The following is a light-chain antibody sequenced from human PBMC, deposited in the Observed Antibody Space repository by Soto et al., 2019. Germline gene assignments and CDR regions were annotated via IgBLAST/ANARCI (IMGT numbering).Light chain of an antibody. CDR3: QQYNNWPLT. CDR1: QSVSSN. J-gene: IGKJ5*01. V-gene: IGKV3-15*01. Sequence: EIVITQSPGAVSVSPGERATLSWGASQSVSSNLAWYQQKPGQAPRLLIYGASSRATGTPVRFSGSGSGTEFTLTISSLQSEDFAVYYCQQYNNWPLTFRQGTPLEI. CDR2: GAS.